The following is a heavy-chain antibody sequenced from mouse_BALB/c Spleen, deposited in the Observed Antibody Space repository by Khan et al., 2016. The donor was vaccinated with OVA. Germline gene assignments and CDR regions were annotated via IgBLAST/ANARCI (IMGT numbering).Heavy chain of an antibody. Sequence: QIQLVQSGPELKKPGETVKISCKASGYTFTNYGMNWVKQAPGKGLKWMGWINTYTGEPTYTGDFKGRFAFSLETSASTAYLQINNLKNEDMDTYCCARGASYWYFDVWGAGTTVTVSS. J-gene: IGHJ1*01. CDR3: ARGASYWYFDV. CDR1: GYTFTNYG. CDR2: INTYTGEP. V-gene: IGHV9-1*02.